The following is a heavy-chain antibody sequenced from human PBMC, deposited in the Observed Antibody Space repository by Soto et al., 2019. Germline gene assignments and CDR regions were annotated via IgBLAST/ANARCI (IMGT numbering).Heavy chain of an antibody. CDR1: GGSISSYY. CDR3: ARSRVAAHYYGMDV. Sequence: SETLSLTCTVSGGSISSYYWSWIRHPPGKGLEWIGYIYYSGSTNYNPSLKSRVTISVDTSKNQFSLKLSSVTAADTAVYYCARSRVAAHYYGMDVWGQGTTVT. V-gene: IGHV4-59*01. CDR2: IYYSGST. J-gene: IGHJ6*02. D-gene: IGHD6-13*01.